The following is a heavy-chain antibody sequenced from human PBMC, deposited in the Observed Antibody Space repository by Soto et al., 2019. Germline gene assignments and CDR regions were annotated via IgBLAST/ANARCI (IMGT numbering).Heavy chain of an antibody. CDR1: GFTVSSKY. Sequence: GGSLRLSCAASGFTVSSKYMSWVRQAPGKGLEWVSLIQSGGPTYYADSVKGRFTISRDTSENTLHLQMDSLRAEDTAVYYCARGGNYDFWSGYSYYFDYWGQGTLVTVSS. CDR3: ARGGNYDFWSGYSYYFDY. J-gene: IGHJ4*02. V-gene: IGHV3-66*01. D-gene: IGHD3-3*01. CDR2: IQSGGPT.